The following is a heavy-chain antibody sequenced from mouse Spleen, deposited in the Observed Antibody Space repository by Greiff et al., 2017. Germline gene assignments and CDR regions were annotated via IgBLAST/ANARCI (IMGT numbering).Heavy chain of an antibody. CDR2: IYPGSGST. Sequence: QVQLQQSGAELVKPGASVKMSCKASGYTFTSYWITWVKQRPGQGLEWIGDIYPGSGSTNYNEKFKGKATLTVDTSSSTAYMQLSSLTSEDSAVDYCARAIHYYGYGYFDVRGAGTTGTVSS. CDR3: ARAIHYYGYGYFDV. J-gene: IGHJ1*01. D-gene: IGHD1-2*01. CDR1: GYTFTSYW. V-gene: IGHV1-55*01.